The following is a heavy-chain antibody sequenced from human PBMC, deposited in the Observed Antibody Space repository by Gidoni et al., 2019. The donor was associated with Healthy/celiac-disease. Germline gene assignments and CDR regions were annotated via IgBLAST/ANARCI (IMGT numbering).Heavy chain of an antibody. CDR3: ARGKVSTGSSGYYYSFDY. CDR1: GFTFSSYD. CDR2: IGTAGDT. Sequence: EVQLVESGGGLVQPGGSLRLSCAASGFTFSSYDMHWVRQATGKGLGGVSAIGTAGDTYYPGSVKGRFTISRENAKNSLYLQMNSLRAGDTAVYYCARGKVSTGSSGYYYSFDYWGQGTLVTVLL. J-gene: IGHJ4*02. D-gene: IGHD3-22*01. V-gene: IGHV3-13*01.